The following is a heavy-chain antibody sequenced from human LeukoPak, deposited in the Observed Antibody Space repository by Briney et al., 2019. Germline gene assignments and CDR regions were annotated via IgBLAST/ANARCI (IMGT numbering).Heavy chain of an antibody. CDR2: FYYSGST. CDR3: ARRSSWYYFDY. D-gene: IGHD6-13*01. V-gene: IGHV4-59*01. CDR1: GGSISSYY. Sequence: SETLSLTCTVSGGSISSYYWSWIRQPPGKGLEWIGYFYYSGSTNYNPSLKSRVTISVDTSKNQFSLKLSSVTAADTAVYYCARRSSWYYFDYWGQGTLVTVSS. J-gene: IGHJ4*02.